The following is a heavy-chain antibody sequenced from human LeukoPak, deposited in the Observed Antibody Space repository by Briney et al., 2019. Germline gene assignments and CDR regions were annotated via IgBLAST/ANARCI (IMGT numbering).Heavy chain of an antibody. Sequence: SLKVSCKASGGTFSSCAISWVRQAPGQGLEWMRGIIPIFGTANYAQKFQGRVTITTDESTSTAYMELSSLRSEDTAVYYCARDLGGRGVENWFDPWGQGTLVTVSS. V-gene: IGHV1-69*05. CDR1: GGTFSSCA. CDR2: IIPIFGTA. J-gene: IGHJ5*02. CDR3: ARDLGGRGVENWFDP. D-gene: IGHD1-26*01.